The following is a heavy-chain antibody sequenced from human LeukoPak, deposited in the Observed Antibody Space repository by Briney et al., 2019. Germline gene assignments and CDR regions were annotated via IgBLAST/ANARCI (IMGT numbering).Heavy chain of an antibody. CDR3: ARVSEYYYYMDV. Sequence: EASVKVSCKVSGYTLTELSMHWVRQAPGKGLEWMGGFDPEDGETIYAQKFQGRVTMTEDTSTDTAYMELSSLRSEDTAVYYCARVSEYYYYMDVWGKGTTVTVSS. CDR1: GYTLTELS. CDR2: FDPEDGET. J-gene: IGHJ6*03. V-gene: IGHV1-24*01.